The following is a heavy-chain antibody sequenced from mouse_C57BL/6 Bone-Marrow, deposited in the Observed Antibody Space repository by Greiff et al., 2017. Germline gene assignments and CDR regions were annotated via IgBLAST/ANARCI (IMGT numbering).Heavy chain of an antibody. Sequence: EVKLVESEGGLVQPGSSMKLSCTASGFTFSDYYMAWVRQVPEKGLEWVANINYDGSSTYYLDSLKSRFIISRDNAKNILYLQMSSLKSEDTATYYCARDRLYYGSSYRYFDVWGTGTTVTVSS. V-gene: IGHV5-16*01. J-gene: IGHJ1*03. CDR2: INYDGSST. CDR1: GFTFSDYY. CDR3: ARDRLYYGSSYRYFDV. D-gene: IGHD1-1*01.